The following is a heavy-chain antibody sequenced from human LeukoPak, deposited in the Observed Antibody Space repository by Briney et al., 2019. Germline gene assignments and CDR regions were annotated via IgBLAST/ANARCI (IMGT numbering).Heavy chain of an antibody. D-gene: IGHD1-26*01. CDR1: GFTVISSY. Sequence: GGSLRLSCAASGFTVISSYMSWLRPAPGRGLEGVSVIYSGGSTYYADSVKGRFTISRHNSKNTLYLQMNSLRAEDTAVYYCARLVVGATIFHSWFDPWGQGTLVTVSS. CDR2: IYSGGST. CDR3: ARLVVGATIFHSWFDP. J-gene: IGHJ5*02. V-gene: IGHV3-53*04.